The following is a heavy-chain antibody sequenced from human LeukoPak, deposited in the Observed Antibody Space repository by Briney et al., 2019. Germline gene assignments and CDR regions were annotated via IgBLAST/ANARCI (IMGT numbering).Heavy chain of an antibody. Sequence: SETLSLTCTVSGVSISSYYWSWLRQPPGKGLEWIGYIYASGSTNYNPSLKSRVTISVDTSKNQFSLKLSSVTAADTAVYYCARHTSHWYYYMDVWGKGTTVTVSS. J-gene: IGHJ6*03. CDR1: GVSISSYY. CDR3: ARHTSHWYYYMDV. V-gene: IGHV4-4*09. D-gene: IGHD2-2*01. CDR2: IYASGST.